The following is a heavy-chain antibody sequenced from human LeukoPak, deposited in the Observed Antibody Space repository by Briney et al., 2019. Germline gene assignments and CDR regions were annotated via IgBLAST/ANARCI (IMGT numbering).Heavy chain of an antibody. V-gene: IGHV3-64*02. D-gene: IGHD3-10*01. CDR1: GFTFSSYA. Sequence: GGSLRLSCAASGFTFSSYAMHWVRQAPGKGLEYVSAISNDAVRTYYVDSVRGRFSISRDNSKNTPYLQVGSLRVEDMAVYYCARDLSGSGLDYWGQGTLVTVSS. CDR3: ARDLSGSGLDY. CDR2: ISNDAVRT. J-gene: IGHJ4*02.